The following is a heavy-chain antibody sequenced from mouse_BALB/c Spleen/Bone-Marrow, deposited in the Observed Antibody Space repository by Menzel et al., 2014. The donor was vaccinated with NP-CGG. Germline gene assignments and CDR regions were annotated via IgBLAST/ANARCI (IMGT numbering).Heavy chain of an antibody. CDR1: GFSLTNYG. CDR2: IWAGGST. CDR3: ARDGYYVVVDY. V-gene: IGHV2-9*02. Sequence: VKVVESGPGLVAPSQSLSITCTVSGFSLTNYGVHWVRQPPGKGLEWLGVIWAGGSTNYNSALMSRLSITKDNSKNQVFLKMNSLQTADTAMYYCARDGYYVVVDYWGQGTSVTVSS. J-gene: IGHJ4*01. D-gene: IGHD2-3*01.